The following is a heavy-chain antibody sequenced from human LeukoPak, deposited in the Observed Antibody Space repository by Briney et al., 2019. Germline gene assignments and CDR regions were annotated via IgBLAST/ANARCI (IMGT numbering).Heavy chain of an antibody. CDR3: AREALYDSKSGMDV. CDR2: IWYDGSNK. J-gene: IGHJ6*02. V-gene: IGHV3-33*01. D-gene: IGHD3-22*01. Sequence: GRSLRLSCAASGFTFSSYGMHWVRQAPGKGLEWVAVIWYDGSNKYYADSVKGRFTISRDNSKNTLYLQMNSLRAKDTAVYYCAREALYDSKSGMDVWGQGTTVTVSS. CDR1: GFTFSSYG.